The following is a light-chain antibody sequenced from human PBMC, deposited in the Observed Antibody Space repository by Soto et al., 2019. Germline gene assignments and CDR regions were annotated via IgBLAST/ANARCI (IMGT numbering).Light chain of an antibody. V-gene: IGKV3-20*01. J-gene: IGKJ5*01. CDR1: QRVSSSY. CDR2: GAS. Sequence: EIVLTQSPGTLSLSPGERATLSCRASQRVSSSYLAWYQQKPGQAPRLLIYGASSRATGIPDRFSGSGSGTDFTLTISRLEPEDFAVYFCQQYGSSPVTFGQGTRLEIK. CDR3: QQYGSSPVT.